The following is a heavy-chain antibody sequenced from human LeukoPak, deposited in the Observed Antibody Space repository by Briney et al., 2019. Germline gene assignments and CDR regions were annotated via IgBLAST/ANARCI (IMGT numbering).Heavy chain of an antibody. CDR3: TRGPIQLCLYYGMDV. J-gene: IGHJ6*02. V-gene: IGHV3-49*04. CDR2: IRSKAYGGTT. CDR1: GFTFGDHA. D-gene: IGHD5-18*01. Sequence: PGRSLRLSCTASGFTFGDHAMSWVRQAPGKGLEWVGFIRSKAYGGTTEYAASVKGRFTISRDDSKSIAYLQMNSLKTEDTAVYYCTRGPIQLCLYYGMDVWGQGTTVIVSS.